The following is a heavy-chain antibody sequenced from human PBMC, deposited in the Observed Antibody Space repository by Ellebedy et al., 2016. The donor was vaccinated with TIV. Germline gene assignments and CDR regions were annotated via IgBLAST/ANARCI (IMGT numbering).Heavy chain of an antibody. CDR2: IYTSGST. Sequence: SETLSLXXTVSGGSISSYYWSWIRQPAGKGLEWIGRIYTSGSTNYNPSLKSRVTMSVDTSKNQFSLKLSSVTAADTAVYYCARSRVLLWFGEFGYWGQGTLVTVSS. V-gene: IGHV4-4*07. D-gene: IGHD3-10*01. CDR3: ARSRVLLWFGEFGY. J-gene: IGHJ4*02. CDR1: GGSISSYY.